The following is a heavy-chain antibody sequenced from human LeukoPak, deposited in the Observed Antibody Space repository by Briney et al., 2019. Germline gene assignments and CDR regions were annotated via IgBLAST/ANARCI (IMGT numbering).Heavy chain of an antibody. CDR3: ARGPGYYDFWSGYRDYADGDY. J-gene: IGHJ4*02. D-gene: IGHD3-3*01. CDR2: IYTTGST. Sequence: ASETLSLTCTVSGGSISIGTFYWSWIRQPAGKGLEWIGRIYTTGSTNYNPSLKSRVTISVDTSKNQFSLKLSSVTAADTAVYYCARGPGYYDFWSGYRDYADGDYWGQGTLVTVSS. V-gene: IGHV4-61*02. CDR1: GGSISIGTFY.